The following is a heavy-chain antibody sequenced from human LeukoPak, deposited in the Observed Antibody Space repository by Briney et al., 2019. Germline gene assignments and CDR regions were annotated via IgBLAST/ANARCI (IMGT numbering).Heavy chain of an antibody. CDR2: IHYSGTT. Sequence: SETLSLTCTVSSGSIRSSSFYWGWIRQAPGKGLEWIGIIHYSGTTYYSPSLKSRVTISVDTSKNQLSLKLSSVTAADTAVYYCARHVDGYNHFDNWGQGTLVTVSS. CDR1: SGSIRSSSFY. CDR3: ARHVDGYNHFDN. J-gene: IGHJ4*02. D-gene: IGHD5-24*01. V-gene: IGHV4-39*01.